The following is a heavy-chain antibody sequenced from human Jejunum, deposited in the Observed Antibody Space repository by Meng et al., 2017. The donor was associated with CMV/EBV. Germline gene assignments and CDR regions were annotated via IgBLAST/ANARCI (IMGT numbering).Heavy chain of an antibody. CDR3: ATYGGTFGFDK. J-gene: IGHJ2*01. CDR2: LYYGGST. V-gene: IGHV4-39*01. CDR1: GGSLGSGSSY. Sequence: TVSGGSLGSGSSYWGWIRHTPGKGLEWIGSLYYGGSTYYNPSLRGRVSISVDTSKNQFSLNLTSVTAADTAVYYCATYGGTFGFDKWGRGTLVTVSS. D-gene: IGHD4-23*01.